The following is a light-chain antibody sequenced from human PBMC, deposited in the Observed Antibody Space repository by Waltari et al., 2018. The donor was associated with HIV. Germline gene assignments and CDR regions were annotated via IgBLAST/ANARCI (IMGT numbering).Light chain of an antibody. J-gene: IGLJ3*02. Sequence: QSALTQPPSASGSPGQSVTISCPGTSSDSGGYNYVSWYQQHPDKAPKLMIYEVSKRPSGVPDRFSGSKSGNTASLTVSGLQAGDEANYYCYSYAGSNNWVFGGGTKLTVL. CDR2: EVS. V-gene: IGLV2-8*01. CDR1: SSDSGGYNY. CDR3: YSYAGSNNWV.